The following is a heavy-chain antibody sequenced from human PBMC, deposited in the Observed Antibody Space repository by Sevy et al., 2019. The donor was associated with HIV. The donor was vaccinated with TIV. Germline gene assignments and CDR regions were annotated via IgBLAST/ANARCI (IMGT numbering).Heavy chain of an antibody. CDR3: ARDGGTVTTPGYFDY. CDR2: IFHTEST. D-gene: IGHD4-17*01. CDR1: GGSISSGAYS. Sequence: SETLSLTCAVSGGSISSGAYSWNWIRQPPGKGLEWIGYIFHTESTYYNPSLKSRVTISVVRSKNQFSLKLTSVTAADSAVYYCARDGGTVTTPGYFDYWGQGTLVTVSS. J-gene: IGHJ4*02. V-gene: IGHV4-30-2*01.